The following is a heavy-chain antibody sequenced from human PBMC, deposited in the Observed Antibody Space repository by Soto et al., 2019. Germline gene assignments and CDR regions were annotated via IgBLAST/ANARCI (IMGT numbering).Heavy chain of an antibody. J-gene: IGHJ3*02. D-gene: IGHD6-25*01. CDR3: SKSSGHQEAYDI. V-gene: IGHV3-23*01. CDR2: ISGSGGTT. Sequence: GGSLRLSCAASGGSFSSYAMNWVRQAPGKGLEWVSIISGSGGTTYYADSVKGRFTISRDNSKNTLYLQMNSLRAEDTAVYYCSKSSGHQEAYDIWSQRT. CDR1: GGSFSSYA.